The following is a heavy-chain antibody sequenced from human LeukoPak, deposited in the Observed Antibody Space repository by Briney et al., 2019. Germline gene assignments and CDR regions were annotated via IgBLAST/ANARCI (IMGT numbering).Heavy chain of an antibody. J-gene: IGHJ4*02. CDR2: INHGGST. CDR3: ARGRYVTTRGGAAAGFLDY. Sequence: PSETLSLTRTVSGGSISNYYWNWIRQPPGKGLEWIGEINHGGSTNYNPSLKSRVTISVDTSQNQFSLRLSSVTAADTAVYYCARGRYVTTRGGAAAGFLDYWGQGTLVTVST. V-gene: IGHV4-34*01. CDR1: GGSISNYY. D-gene: IGHD6-13*01.